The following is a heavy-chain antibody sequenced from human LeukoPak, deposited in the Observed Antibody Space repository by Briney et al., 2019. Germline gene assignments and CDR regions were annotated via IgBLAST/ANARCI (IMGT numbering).Heavy chain of an antibody. CDR3: AKDGPLHLGELSYYYYYYMDV. J-gene: IGHJ6*03. CDR2: ISYDGSNK. V-gene: IGHV3-30*18. CDR1: GFTFSSYG. Sequence: PGRSLRLSRAASGFTFSSYGMHWVRQAPGKGLEWVAVISYDGSNKYYADSVKGRFTISRDNSKNTLYLQMNSLRAEDTAVYYCAKDGPLHLGELSYYYYYYMDVWGKGTTVTVSS. D-gene: IGHD3-16*02.